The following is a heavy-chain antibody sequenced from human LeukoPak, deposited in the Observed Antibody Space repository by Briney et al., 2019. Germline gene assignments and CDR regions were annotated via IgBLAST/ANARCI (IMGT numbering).Heavy chain of an antibody. J-gene: IGHJ5*02. Sequence: GESLKISCKGSGYTFTNYWIGWVRQMPGKGLEFMGIIYPGDSDTRYSPSFQGQVTISVDKSINTAYLQWSSLKASDTAMYYCVRSSSWSPNNWFDPWGQGTLVTVSS. D-gene: IGHD6-13*01. CDR1: GYTFTNYW. CDR2: IYPGDSDT. CDR3: VRSSSWSPNNWFDP. V-gene: IGHV5-51*01.